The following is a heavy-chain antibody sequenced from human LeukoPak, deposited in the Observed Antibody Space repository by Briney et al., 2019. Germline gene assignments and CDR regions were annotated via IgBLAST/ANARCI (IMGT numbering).Heavy chain of an antibody. D-gene: IGHD6-19*01. CDR2: ISGYNGNT. V-gene: IGHV1-18*04. Sequence: ASVKVSCKASGYTFTSYGISWVRQAPGQALEWMGWISGYNGNTNYAQKLQGRVSMTTDTSTTTAYMELRSLRSDDTAVYYCARDYPIAVAGIPDYWGQGTLVTVSS. CDR3: ARDYPIAVAGIPDY. J-gene: IGHJ4*02. CDR1: GYTFTSYG.